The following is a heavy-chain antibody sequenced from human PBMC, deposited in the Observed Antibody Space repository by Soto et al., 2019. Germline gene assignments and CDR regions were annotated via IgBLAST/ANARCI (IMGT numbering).Heavy chain of an antibody. D-gene: IGHD3-22*01. J-gene: IGHJ3*02. CDR3: AREYDSSGYYSWYAFDI. CDR2: ISGSGGST. CDR1: GFTFSSYA. V-gene: IGHV3-23*01. Sequence: EVQLLESGGGLVQPGGSLRLSCAASGFTFSSYAMSWVRQAPGKGLEWVSAISGSGGSTYYADSVKGRFTISRDNSKNTLYLQMNSLRAEDTAVYYCAREYDSSGYYSWYAFDIWGQGTMVTVSS.